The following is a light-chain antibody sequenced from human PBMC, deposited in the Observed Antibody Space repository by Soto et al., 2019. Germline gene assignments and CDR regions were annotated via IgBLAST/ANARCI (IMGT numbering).Light chain of an antibody. CDR3: QQYGSSPLT. CDR2: GAS. CDR1: HSVSSSY. J-gene: IGKJ4*01. Sequence: EIVLTQSPGTLSLSPGERATLSSRASHSVSSSYLAWYQQKPGQAPRLLIYGASSRATGIPDRFSGSGSGTDFTLTITRLEPEDFAVYYCQQYGSSPLTFGGGTKVDIK. V-gene: IGKV3-20*01.